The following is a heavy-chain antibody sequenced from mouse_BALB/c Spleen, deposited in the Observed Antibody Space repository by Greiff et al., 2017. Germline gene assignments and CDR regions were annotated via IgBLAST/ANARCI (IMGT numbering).Heavy chain of an antibody. CDR2: IYPGNSDT. J-gene: IGHJ2*01. CDR1: GYTFTSYW. V-gene: IGHV1-5*01. Sequence: EVQLQQSGTVLARPGASVKMSCKASGYTFTSYWMHWVKQRPGQGLEWIGAIYPGNSDTSYNQKFKGKAKLTAVTSTSTAYMELSSLTNEDSAVYYCTNYYGSDYFDYWGQGTTLTVSS. D-gene: IGHD1-1*01. CDR3: TNYYGSDYFDY.